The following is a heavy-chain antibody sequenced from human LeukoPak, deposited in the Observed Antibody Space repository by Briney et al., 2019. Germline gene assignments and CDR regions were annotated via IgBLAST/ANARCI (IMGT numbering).Heavy chain of an antibody. Sequence: PSETLSLTCTVSGGSISSGGCYWSWLRQPPGKGLVWIGYIYHSGYTHYYTSLQSRVTISIDMSRNQFSLKLASVTVADSDLYYCARAEVGGAQLGPKLEYWGQGTLVTVSS. CDR3: ARAEVGGAQLGPKLEY. CDR2: IYHSGYT. D-gene: IGHD5-18*01. CDR1: GGSISSGGCY. V-gene: IGHV4-30-2*01. J-gene: IGHJ4*02.